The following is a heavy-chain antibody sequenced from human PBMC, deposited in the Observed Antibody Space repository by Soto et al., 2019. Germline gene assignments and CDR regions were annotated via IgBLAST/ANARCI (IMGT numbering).Heavy chain of an antibody. CDR2: INHSGST. CDR3: ARGRSKYSSGWLFDY. Sequence: SETLSLTCAVYGGSFSGYYWSWIRQPPGKGLEWIGEINHSGSTNYNPSLKSRVTISVDTSKNQFSLKLGSVTAADTAVYYCARGRSKYSSGWLFDYWGQGTLVTVSS. D-gene: IGHD6-19*01. CDR1: GGSFSGYY. V-gene: IGHV4-34*01. J-gene: IGHJ4*02.